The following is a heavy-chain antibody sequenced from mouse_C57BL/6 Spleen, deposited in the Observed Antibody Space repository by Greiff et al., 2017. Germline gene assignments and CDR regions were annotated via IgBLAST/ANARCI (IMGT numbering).Heavy chain of an antibody. CDR2: IHPNSGST. CDR1: GYTFTSYW. J-gene: IGHJ3*01. D-gene: IGHD2-4*01. CDR3: AREGAYDYDGAGFAY. V-gene: IGHV1-64*01. Sequence: VQLQQPGAELVKPGASVKLSCKASGYTFTSYWMHWVKQRPGQGLEWIGMIHPNSGSTNYNEKFKSKATLTVDKSSSTAYMQLSSLTSEDSAVYYCAREGAYDYDGAGFAYWGQGTLVTVSA.